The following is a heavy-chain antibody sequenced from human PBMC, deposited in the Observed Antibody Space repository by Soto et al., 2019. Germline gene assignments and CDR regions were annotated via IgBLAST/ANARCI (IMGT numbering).Heavy chain of an antibody. CDR1: GGSISSGGYY. Sequence: PSETLSLTCTVSGGSISSGGYYWSWIRQHPGKGLEWIGYIYYSGSTYYNPSLKSRVTISVDTSKNQFSLKLSSVTAADTAVYYCARDSSSDGNPGYYGMDVWGQGTTVTVSS. CDR2: IYYSGST. CDR3: ARDSSSDGNPGYYGMDV. D-gene: IGHD2-2*01. V-gene: IGHV4-31*03. J-gene: IGHJ6*02.